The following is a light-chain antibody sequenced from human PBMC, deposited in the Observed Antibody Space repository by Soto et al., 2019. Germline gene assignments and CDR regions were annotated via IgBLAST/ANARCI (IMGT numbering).Light chain of an antibody. CDR3: TSYTVYNTYV. J-gene: IGLJ1*01. V-gene: IGLV2-8*01. CDR2: EVS. Sequence: QSALTQPPSASGSPGQSVTISCTGTSSDVGAYNFVSWYQQHPGKAPKLMIYEVSQRSSGVPDRFSGSKSGNTASLTVSGLQAEDEADYYCTSYTVYNTYVFGSGTKLTVL. CDR1: SSDVGAYNF.